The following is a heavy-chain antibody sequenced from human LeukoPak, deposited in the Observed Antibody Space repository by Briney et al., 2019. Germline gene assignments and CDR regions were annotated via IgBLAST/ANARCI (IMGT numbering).Heavy chain of an antibody. CDR3: AREHSSSWYGVDY. CDR1: GYTFTGYY. CDR2: INPNSGGT. Sequence: ASVKVSCKASGYTFTGYYMHWVRQAPGQGLEWMGWINPNSGGTNYAQKFQGRVTMTRDTSISTAYMELSRLRSDDTAVYYCAREHSSSWYGVDYWGQGTLVTVSS. D-gene: IGHD6-13*01. V-gene: IGHV1-2*02. J-gene: IGHJ4*02.